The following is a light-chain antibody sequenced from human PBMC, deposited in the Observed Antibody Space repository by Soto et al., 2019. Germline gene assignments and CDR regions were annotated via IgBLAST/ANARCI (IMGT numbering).Light chain of an antibody. Sequence: QSVLTQPPSVSGDPGQRVTISCTGRSSNIGAGYDVHWYQQLPGTAPKLLIYGNSNRPSGVPDRFSGSKSGTSASLAITGLQAEDEADYYCQSYDSSLSGFVVFGGGTQLTVL. J-gene: IGLJ2*01. V-gene: IGLV1-40*01. CDR3: QSYDSSLSGFVV. CDR1: SSNIGAGYD. CDR2: GNS.